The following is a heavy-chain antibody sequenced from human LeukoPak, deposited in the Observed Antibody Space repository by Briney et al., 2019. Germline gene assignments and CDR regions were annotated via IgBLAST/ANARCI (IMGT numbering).Heavy chain of an antibody. V-gene: IGHV1-46*01. J-gene: IGHJ4*02. CDR2: INPSGGSA. CDR3: ARDFADYVWGSYRSPPRYYFDY. Sequence: ASVKVSCKTSGYTFTRYYMHWVRQAPGQGLEWMGIINPSGGSASYAQKFQGRVTMTRDTSTSTVYMELSSLRSEDTAVYYCARDFADYVWGSYRSPPRYYFDYWGQGTLVTVSS. CDR1: GYTFTRYY. D-gene: IGHD3-16*02.